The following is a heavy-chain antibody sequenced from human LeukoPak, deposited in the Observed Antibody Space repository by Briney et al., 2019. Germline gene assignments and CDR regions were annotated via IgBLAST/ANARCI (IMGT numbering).Heavy chain of an antibody. CDR2: IHPGDSDV. D-gene: IGHD2-15*01. J-gene: IGHJ4*02. Sequence: RESRKISCKGSGSRFTTYWIGWVRQMPGKGLEWMGIIHPGDSDVRYNPPFQGQVTISADKSSTAYLQWSSLKASDSAMYYCAIGPLLRYFDYWGQGTLVTVSS. CDR3: AIGPLLRYFDY. V-gene: IGHV5-51*01. CDR1: GSRFTTYW.